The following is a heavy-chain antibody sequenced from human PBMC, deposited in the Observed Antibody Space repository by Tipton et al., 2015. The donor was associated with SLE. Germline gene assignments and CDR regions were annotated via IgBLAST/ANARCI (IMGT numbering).Heavy chain of an antibody. CDR2: IYYSGST. CDR3: ARDEYRYDATGYHLLGHFDY. Sequence: TLSLTCTVSSGSISTAIYYWGWIRQPPGKGLEWIGSIYYSGSTNSNPSLKSRVTISVDKSKNQFSLDLSSVTAADTAVYYCARDEYRYDATGYHLLGHFDYWGQGTLVTVSS. D-gene: IGHD3-22*01. CDR1: SGSISTAIYY. V-gene: IGHV4-39*07. J-gene: IGHJ4*02.